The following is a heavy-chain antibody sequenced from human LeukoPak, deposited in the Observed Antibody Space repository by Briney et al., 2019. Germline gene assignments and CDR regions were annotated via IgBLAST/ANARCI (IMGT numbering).Heavy chain of an antibody. CDR3: ARDRMAEFDP. D-gene: IGHD5-24*01. CDR1: GGSFSGYY. CDR2: INHSGST. Sequence: SETLSLTCAVYGGSFSGYYWSWIRQTPGKGLEWIGEINHSGSTNYNPSLKSRVTISVDTSKNQFSLKLSSVTAADTAVYYCARDRMAEFDPWGQGTLVTVSS. V-gene: IGHV4-34*01. J-gene: IGHJ5*02.